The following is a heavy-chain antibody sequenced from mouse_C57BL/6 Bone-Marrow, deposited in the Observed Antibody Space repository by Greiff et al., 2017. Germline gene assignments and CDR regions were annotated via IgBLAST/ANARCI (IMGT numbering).Heavy chain of an antibody. CDR2: IDPSDSYT. Sequence: QVQLQQPGAELVMPGASVKLSCKASGYTFTSYWMHWVKQRPGQGLEWIGEIDPSDSYTNYNQKFKGKSTLTVDKSSSTACMQLSSLTSEDSAVYYCARTGFDYWGQGTTLTVSS. J-gene: IGHJ2*01. V-gene: IGHV1-69*01. CDR1: GYTFTSYW. D-gene: IGHD4-1*01. CDR3: ARTGFDY.